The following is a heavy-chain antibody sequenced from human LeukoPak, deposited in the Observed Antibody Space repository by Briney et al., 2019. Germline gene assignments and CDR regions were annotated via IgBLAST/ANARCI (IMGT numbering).Heavy chain of an antibody. Sequence: GGSLRLSCAASGFTFEDYGMSWVRLVPGKGLEWVSGINWQGGATAYADSVKGRFTISRDNAKNSLYLQMNSLRAEDTALYYCARDDYDSSGYLDYFYYMDVWGKGTTVTVSS. J-gene: IGHJ6*03. CDR3: ARDDYDSSGYLDYFYYMDV. CDR2: INWQGGAT. CDR1: GFTFEDYG. V-gene: IGHV3-20*04. D-gene: IGHD3-22*01.